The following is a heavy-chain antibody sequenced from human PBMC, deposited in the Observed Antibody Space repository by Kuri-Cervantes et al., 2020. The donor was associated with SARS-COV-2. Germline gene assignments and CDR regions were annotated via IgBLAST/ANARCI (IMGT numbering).Heavy chain of an antibody. J-gene: IGHJ4*02. CDR3: ARSFDY. V-gene: IGHV3-53*01. Sequence: GESLKISCAVSGFTVSSNYMSWVRQAPGKGLEWVSLIYSGGSIRYADSVKGRFIISRDISKNTLSLQMNSLRAEDTAVYYCARSFDYWGLGTLVTVSS. CDR2: IYSGGSI. CDR1: GFTVSSNY.